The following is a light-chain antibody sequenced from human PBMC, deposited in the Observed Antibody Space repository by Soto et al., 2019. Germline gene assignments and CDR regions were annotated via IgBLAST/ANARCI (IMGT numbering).Light chain of an antibody. Sequence: QSVLTQPRSVSGSPGQSVTISCTGTSSDVGTYNFVSWYQQHPDKAPKFMIYDVTKRPSGVPDRFSGSKSGNTASLTISGLQAEDEADYYCCSYVGSYTSYVFGTGTKLTVL. J-gene: IGLJ1*01. V-gene: IGLV2-11*01. CDR2: DVT. CDR3: CSYVGSYTSYV. CDR1: SSDVGTYNF.